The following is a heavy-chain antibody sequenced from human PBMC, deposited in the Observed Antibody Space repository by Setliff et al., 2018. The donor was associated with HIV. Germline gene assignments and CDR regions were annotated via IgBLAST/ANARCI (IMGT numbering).Heavy chain of an antibody. CDR3: ARAQTRPSHYYSYYMDV. Sequence: PSETLSLTCAVYGGTFNNYYWSWLRQPPGKGLEWIGEINHSGDTNYNPSLKSRVTISVDTTNSHFSLKLSSVTAADTAVYFCARAQTRPSHYYSYYMDVWGKGTTVT. CDR1: GGTFNNYY. V-gene: IGHV4-34*01. J-gene: IGHJ6*03. CDR2: INHSGDT.